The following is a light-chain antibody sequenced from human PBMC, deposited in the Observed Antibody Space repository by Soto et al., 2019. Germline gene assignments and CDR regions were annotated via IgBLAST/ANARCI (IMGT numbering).Light chain of an antibody. CDR1: QSVSSN. Sequence: EIVMTQSPATLPVSPGERVTLSCRASQSVSSNLAWYQQNPGQAPRLLIYGAFTRATGIPARFSGSGSGTEFTLTISSLQSEDFAVYYCQQYTNWPLTFGGGTKVEIK. CDR3: QQYTNWPLT. CDR2: GAF. V-gene: IGKV3D-15*01. J-gene: IGKJ4*01.